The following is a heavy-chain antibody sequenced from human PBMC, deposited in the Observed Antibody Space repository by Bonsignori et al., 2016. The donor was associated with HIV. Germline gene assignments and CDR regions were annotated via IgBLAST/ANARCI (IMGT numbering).Heavy chain of an antibody. V-gene: IGHV3-21*02. CDR2: ISSSSSYI. J-gene: IGHJ4*02. CDR3: ARDENTYDYGDHYFDY. D-gene: IGHD4-17*01. CDR1: GFTFSTYN. Sequence: EVQLVESGGGLVKPGGSLRLSCAASGFTFSTYNINWVRQAPGKGLEWVSFISSSSSYIYYADSVKGRFTISRDNAKNSLYLQMNSLRAEDTAVYYCARDENTYDYGDHYFDYWGQGTLVTVSS.